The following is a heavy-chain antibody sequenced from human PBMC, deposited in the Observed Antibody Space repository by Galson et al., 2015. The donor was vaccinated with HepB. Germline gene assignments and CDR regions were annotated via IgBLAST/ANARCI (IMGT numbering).Heavy chain of an antibody. CDR1: GGSISRYH. CDR2: IFSSGTT. J-gene: IGHJ3*02. Sequence: ETLSLTCSVSGGSISRYHWTWIRQPAEKGLEWIGRIFSSGTTTYSPSLKSRVIMSVDTFRNHFSLKLTSMTAADTAVYFCARNRGGDSWDDAFGIWGQGTKVNVFS. D-gene: IGHD2-21*02. V-gene: IGHV4-4*07. CDR3: ARNRGGDSWDDAFGI.